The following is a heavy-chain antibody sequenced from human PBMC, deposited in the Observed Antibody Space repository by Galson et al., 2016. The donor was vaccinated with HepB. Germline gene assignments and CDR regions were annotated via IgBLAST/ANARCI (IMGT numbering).Heavy chain of an antibody. V-gene: IGHV4-39*01. CDR3: ARQSRFLEYLVSYHFDF. CDR2: IHFSGST. Sequence: SETLSLTCTVSGASISVRSYYWGWVRQSPGKGLEWIGSIHFSGSTYYSPPLKSPVAISVDTSKNQFFLSLTSVTAADTAVYYCARQSRFLEYLVSYHFDFWGLGTVVAVSS. CDR1: GASISVRSYY. D-gene: IGHD3-3*01. J-gene: IGHJ4*02.